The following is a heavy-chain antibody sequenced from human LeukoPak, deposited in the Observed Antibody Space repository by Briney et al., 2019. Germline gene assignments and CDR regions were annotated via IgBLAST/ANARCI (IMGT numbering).Heavy chain of an antibody. J-gene: IGHJ5*02. V-gene: IGHV4-34*01. CDR1: GGSFSGYY. D-gene: IGHD5-12*01. CDR3: ARGRRGYSAFWFDP. Sequence: SETLSLTCAVYGGSFSGYYWSWIRQPPGKGLEGIGEINHSGSTNYNPSLKSLVTISVDTSKNQFSLKLSSVTAADTAVYYCARGRRGYSAFWFDPWGEGTLVTVSS. CDR2: INHSGST.